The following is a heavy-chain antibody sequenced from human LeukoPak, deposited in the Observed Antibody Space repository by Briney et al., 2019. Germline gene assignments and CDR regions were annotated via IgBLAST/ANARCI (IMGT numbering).Heavy chain of an antibody. J-gene: IGHJ5*02. Sequence: GASVKVSCKASGGTFSSYTISWVRQAPGQGLEWMGRIIPILGIANYAQKFQGRVTITADKSTSTAYMELSSLRSEDTVVYYCARVSHYYDSSGYTAENWFDPWGQGTLVTVSS. CDR1: GGTFSSYT. V-gene: IGHV1-69*02. CDR3: ARVSHYYDSSGYTAENWFDP. CDR2: IIPILGIA. D-gene: IGHD3-22*01.